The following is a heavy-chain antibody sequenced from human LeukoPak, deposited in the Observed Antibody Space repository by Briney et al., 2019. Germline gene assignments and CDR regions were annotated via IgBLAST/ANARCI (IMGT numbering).Heavy chain of an antibody. Sequence: GASVKVSCKASGYTFTNYGISWVRQAPGQGLEWMGWISAYNGNTNYAQKLQGRVTMTTDTSTSTAYMELRSLRSDDTAAYYCARDYGGNSDDAFDIWGQGTMVTVSS. CDR1: GYTFTNYG. V-gene: IGHV1-18*01. J-gene: IGHJ3*02. CDR3: ARDYGGNSDDAFDI. CDR2: ISAYNGNT. D-gene: IGHD4-23*01.